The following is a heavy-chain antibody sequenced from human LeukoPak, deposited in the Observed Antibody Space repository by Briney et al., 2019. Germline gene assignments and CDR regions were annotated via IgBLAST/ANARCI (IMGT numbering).Heavy chain of an antibody. D-gene: IGHD6-13*01. CDR3: TTDLGIAAAGSFDY. V-gene: IGHV3-15*01. Sequence: PGGSLRLSCAASGFTFRDAWMTWVRQAPGKGLEWVGRIRSKTDGGTTDYAAPVKGRFSISRDDSKNTLYLQMNSLKTEDTAVYYCTTDLGIAAAGSFDYWGQGTLVTVSS. J-gene: IGHJ4*02. CDR2: IRSKTDGGTT. CDR1: GFTFRDAW.